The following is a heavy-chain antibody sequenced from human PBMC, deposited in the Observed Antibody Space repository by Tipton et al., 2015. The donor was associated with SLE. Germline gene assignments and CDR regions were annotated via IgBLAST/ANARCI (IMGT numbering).Heavy chain of an antibody. CDR1: GGSISSGSYY. D-gene: IGHD4-23*01. CDR2: IYTSGST. V-gene: IGHV4-61*02. CDR3: ARAFTTAVTDYFDY. Sequence: TLSLTCTVSGGSISSGSYYWSWIRQPAGKGLEWIGRIYTSGSTNYNPSLKSRVTISVDTSKNQFSLKLSSVTAADTAVYYCARAFTTAVTDYFDYWGQGTLVTVSS. J-gene: IGHJ4*02.